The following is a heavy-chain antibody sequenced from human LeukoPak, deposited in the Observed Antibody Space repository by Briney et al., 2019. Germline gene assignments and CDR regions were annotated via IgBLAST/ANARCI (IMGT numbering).Heavy chain of an antibody. CDR1: GFTFSSYS. V-gene: IGHV3-21*01. CDR2: ISSSSSYI. CDR3: ARVPKPNYSVADY. D-gene: IGHD1-26*01. J-gene: IGHJ4*02. Sequence: PGGSLRLSCAASGFTFSSYSMNWVRQAPGKGLEWVSSISSSSSYIYYADSVKGRFTISRDNAKNSLYLQMNSLRAEDTAVYYCARVPKPNYSVADYWGQGTLVTVSS.